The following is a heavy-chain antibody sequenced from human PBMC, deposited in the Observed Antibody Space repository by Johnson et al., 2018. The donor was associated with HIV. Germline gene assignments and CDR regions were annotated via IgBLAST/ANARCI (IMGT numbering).Heavy chain of an antibody. CDR2: IGTAGDT. CDR3: AKDIGDGYNRWGGFDI. J-gene: IGHJ3*02. V-gene: IGHV3-13*01. D-gene: IGHD5-24*01. Sequence: VQLVESGGGLVQPGGSLRLSCAASGFTFSSYDMHWVRQATGKGLEWVSTIGTAGDTYYPGSVKGRFTISRENAKNSLYLQMNSLRAEDTAVYYCAKDIGDGYNRWGGFDIWGQGTMVTVSS. CDR1: GFTFSSYD.